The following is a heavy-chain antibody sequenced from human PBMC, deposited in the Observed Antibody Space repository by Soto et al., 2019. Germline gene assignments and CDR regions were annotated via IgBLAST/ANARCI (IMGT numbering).Heavy chain of an antibody. J-gene: IGHJ4*02. V-gene: IGHV1-69*12. CDR1: GDTFSSYA. D-gene: IGHD4-17*01. CDR2: NIPIFGTA. Sequence: QVQLVQSGAEVKKPGSSLKVSCKASGDTFSSYAISWVRQAPGQGLEWMGGNIPIFGTANYAQKFQGRVTITADEDTSKAYMELGSLSSEDTGVYYCAIRRREYGDGGPFGYWGQVTLVTVSS. CDR3: AIRRREYGDGGPFGY.